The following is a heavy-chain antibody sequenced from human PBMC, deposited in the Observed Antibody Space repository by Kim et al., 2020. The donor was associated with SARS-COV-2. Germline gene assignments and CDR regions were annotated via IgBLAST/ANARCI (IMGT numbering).Heavy chain of an antibody. V-gene: IGHV1-24*01. CDR2: FDPEDGET. Sequence: ASVKVSCKVSGYTLTELSMHWVRQAPGKGLEWMGGFDPEDGETIYAQKFQGRVTMTEDTSTDTAYMELSSLRSEDTAVYYCATVKLDHITIFGVVVRGYFDYWGQGTLVTVSS. D-gene: IGHD3-3*01. CDR3: ATVKLDHITIFGVVVRGYFDY. CDR1: GYTLTELS. J-gene: IGHJ4*02.